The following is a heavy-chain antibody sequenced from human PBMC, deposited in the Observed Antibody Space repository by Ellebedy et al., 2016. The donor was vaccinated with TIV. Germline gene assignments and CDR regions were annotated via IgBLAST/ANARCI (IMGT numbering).Heavy chain of an antibody. CDR3: AKDAEYDGSGNYSYFDY. V-gene: IGHV3-30*18. CDR2: ISYDGTNK. CDR1: GFPFNPYA. D-gene: IGHD3-22*01. Sequence: GESLKISXAASGFPFNPYAIHWVRQAPGKGLEWVAVISYDGTNKYYADSVKGRFTISRDKSKSTVDLLMNSLRPEDTAVYYCAKDAEYDGSGNYSYFDYWGQGALVTVSS. J-gene: IGHJ4*02.